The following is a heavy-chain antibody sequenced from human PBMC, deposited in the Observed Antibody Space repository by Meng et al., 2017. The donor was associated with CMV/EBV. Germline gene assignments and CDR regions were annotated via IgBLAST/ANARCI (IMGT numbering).Heavy chain of an antibody. D-gene: IGHD3-22*01. Sequence: QLPLQESGPGLVKPSETLALTCTVSVGSISSSSYYWGWIRQPPGKGLEWIGSIYYSGSTYYNPSLKSRVTISVDTSKNQFSLKLSSVTAADTAVYYCARGVVTMIVVYDPWGQGTLVTVSS. V-gene: IGHV4-39*07. CDR1: VGSISSSSYY. J-gene: IGHJ5*02. CDR2: IYYSGST. CDR3: ARGVVTMIVVYDP.